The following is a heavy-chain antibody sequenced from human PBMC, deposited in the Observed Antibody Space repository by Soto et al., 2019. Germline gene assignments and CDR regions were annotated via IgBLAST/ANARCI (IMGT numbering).Heavy chain of an antibody. V-gene: IGHV3-74*01. CDR2: INSDGSST. J-gene: IGHJ6*02. CDR1: GFTFSSYW. Sequence: PGGSLRLSCAASGFTFSSYWMHWVRQAPGKGLVWVSRINSDGSSTSYADSVKGRFTISRDNAKNTLYLQMNSLRAEDTAVYYCARDQGHYYDPYYYYGMDVWGQGTTVTVSS. CDR3: ARDQGHYYDPYYYYGMDV. D-gene: IGHD3-22*01.